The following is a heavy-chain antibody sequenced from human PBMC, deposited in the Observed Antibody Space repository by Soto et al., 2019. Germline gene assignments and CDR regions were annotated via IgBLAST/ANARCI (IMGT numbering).Heavy chain of an antibody. V-gene: IGHV3-66*01. CDR2: IYSGGST. CDR3: ARDANITIFGVVIGREGGMDV. D-gene: IGHD3-3*01. Sequence: GGSLRLSCAASGFTVSSNYMSWVRQAPGKGLEWVSVIYSGGSTYYADSVKGRFTISRDNSKNTLYLQMNSLRAEDTAVYYCARDANITIFGVVIGREGGMDVWGKGTTVTVSS. CDR1: GFTVSSNY. J-gene: IGHJ6*03.